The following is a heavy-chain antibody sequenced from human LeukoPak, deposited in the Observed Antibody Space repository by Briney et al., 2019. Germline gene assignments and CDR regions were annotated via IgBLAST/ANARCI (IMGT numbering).Heavy chain of an antibody. V-gene: IGHV5-51*01. J-gene: IGHJ5*02. CDR2: IYPGDSDT. D-gene: IGHD3-22*01. Sequence: GESLKTSCKGSGYSFTSYWIGCVLQMPGKGLEWMGIIYPGDSDTRYSPSFQGQVTISADKSISTAYLQWSSLKASDTAMYYCARRSSGHPNWFDAWGQGTLVTVSS. CDR1: GYSFTSYW. CDR3: ARRSSGHPNWFDA.